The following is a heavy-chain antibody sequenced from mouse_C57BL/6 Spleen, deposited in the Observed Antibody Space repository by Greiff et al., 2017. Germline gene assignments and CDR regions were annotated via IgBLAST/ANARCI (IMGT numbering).Heavy chain of an antibody. J-gene: IGHJ2*01. CDR2: IWSGGST. CDR1: GFSLTSYG. Sequence: VHLVESGPGLVQPSQSLSITCTVSGFSLTSYGVHWVRQPPGKGLEWLGVIWSGGSTDYNAAFISRLSISKDNSKSQVFFKMNSLQADDTAIYYCTKGLYYFDCWGQGTTLTVSS. CDR3: TKGLYYFDC. V-gene: IGHV2-4*01. D-gene: IGHD3-1*01.